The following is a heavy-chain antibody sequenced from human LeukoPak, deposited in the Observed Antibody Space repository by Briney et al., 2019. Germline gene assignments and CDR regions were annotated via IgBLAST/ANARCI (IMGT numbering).Heavy chain of an antibody. J-gene: IGHJ6*04. CDR2: ISSSSSYI. V-gene: IGHV3-21*01. Sequence: SGGSLRLSCAASGFTFSSYSMNWVRQAPGKGLEWVSSISSSSSYIYYADSVKGRFTISRDNAKNSLYLQMNSLRAEDTAVYYCAKGGHCSSTDCHDGRMDVWGKGATVTVSS. CDR1: GFTFSSYS. CDR3: AKGGHCSSTDCHDGRMDV. D-gene: IGHD2-2*01.